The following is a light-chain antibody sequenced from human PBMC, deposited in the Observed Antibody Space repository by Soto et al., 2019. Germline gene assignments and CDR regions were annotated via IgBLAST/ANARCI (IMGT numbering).Light chain of an antibody. CDR3: QQYNSYPWT. J-gene: IGKJ1*01. V-gene: IGKV1-5*01. Sequence: DIQITQSPSTLSASVGDRVTIPCRASQSISSWLAWYQQKPGKAPKLLIYDASSLESGVPSRLSGSGSGTEFTLTISSLQPDDFATYYCQQYNSYPWTFGQGTKVDI. CDR1: QSISSW. CDR2: DAS.